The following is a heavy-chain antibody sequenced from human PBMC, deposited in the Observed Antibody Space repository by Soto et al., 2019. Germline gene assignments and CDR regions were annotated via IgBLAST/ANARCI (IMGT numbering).Heavy chain of an antibody. CDR1: GGAFNNYV. CDR3: ARDDLGYHYYYYAMDI. V-gene: IGHV1-69*18. D-gene: IGHD3-16*01. J-gene: IGHJ6*02. Sequence: QVQLVQSGAEMKTPGSSVNVSCTLSGGAFNNYVISWVRQAPGQGLEWVGSIVPIYRSSLFAQKFQGRVTRSADETTNTVYMKMSSLRTDDTAIYYCARDDLGYHYYYYAMDIWGQGTAVTVSS. CDR2: IVPIYRSS.